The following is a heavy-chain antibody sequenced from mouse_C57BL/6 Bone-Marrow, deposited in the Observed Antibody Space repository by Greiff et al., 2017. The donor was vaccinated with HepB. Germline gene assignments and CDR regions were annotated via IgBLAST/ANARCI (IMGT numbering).Heavy chain of an antibody. V-gene: IGHV14-3*01. Sequence: EVQRVESVAELVRPGASVKLSCTASGFNIKNTYMHWVKQRPEQGLEWIGRIDPANGNTKYAPKFQGKATITADTSSNTAYLQLNSLTSEDTAIYYCATFITTVVALDYWGQGTTLTVSS. D-gene: IGHD1-1*01. CDR3: ATFITTVVALDY. J-gene: IGHJ2*01. CDR2: IDPANGNT. CDR1: GFNIKNTY.